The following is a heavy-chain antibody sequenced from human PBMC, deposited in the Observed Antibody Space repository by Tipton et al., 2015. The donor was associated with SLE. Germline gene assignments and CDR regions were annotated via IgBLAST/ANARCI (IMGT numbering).Heavy chain of an antibody. V-gene: IGHV4-61*01. J-gene: IGHJ4*02. CDR2: IYYSGSA. CDR1: GGSFSFSSYY. D-gene: IGHD1-26*01. CDR3: ARGEWELYFDY. Sequence: TLSLTCTVSGGSFSFSSYYWNWVRQPPGKGLEWIGYIYYSGSAKYNPSLKSRVTTSVDTAKKQFSLRLNSVTAADTAVYYCARGEWELYFDYWGQGTLVTVSS.